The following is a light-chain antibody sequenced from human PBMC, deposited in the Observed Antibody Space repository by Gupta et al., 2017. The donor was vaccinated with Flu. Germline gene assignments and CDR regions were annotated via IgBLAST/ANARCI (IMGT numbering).Light chain of an antibody. J-gene: IGLJ1*01. Sequence: QSALTQPASVSGSPGQSITISCTGTSGDVGAYIYVSWYQQHPGKAPKLMLYEVSNRPSGVSNRFSGSKSGNTASLTISGLQAEDEADCYCSSYTRTSSVFGTGTKVIVL. CDR3: SSYTRTSSV. CDR2: EVS. V-gene: IGLV2-14*01. CDR1: SGDVGAYIY.